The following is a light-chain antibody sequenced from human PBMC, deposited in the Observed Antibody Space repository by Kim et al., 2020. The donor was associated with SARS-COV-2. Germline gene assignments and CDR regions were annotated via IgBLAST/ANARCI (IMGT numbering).Light chain of an antibody. CDR3: QAWDSSLV. CDR1: KLGDKY. J-gene: IGLJ2*01. CDR2: QDS. Sequence: SYELTQPPSVSVSPGQTASITCSGDKLGDKYACWYQQKPGQSPVLVIYQDSKRPSGIPDRFSGSNSGNTATLTISGTQAMDEADYYCQAWDSSLVFGGGTQLTVL. V-gene: IGLV3-1*01.